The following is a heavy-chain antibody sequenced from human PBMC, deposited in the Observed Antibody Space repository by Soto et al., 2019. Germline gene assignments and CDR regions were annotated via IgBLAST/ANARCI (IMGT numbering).Heavy chain of an antibody. D-gene: IGHD3-3*01. CDR1: GYTFTGYY. CDR2: INPNSGGT. CDR3: AREIFGVVTDYYYGMDV. Sequence: ASVKVSCKASGYTFTGYYMHWVRQAPGQGLEWMGWINPNSGGTNYAQKFQGWVTMTRDTSISTAYMELSRLRSDDTAVYYCAREIFGVVTDYYYGMDVWGQGTTVTVS. J-gene: IGHJ6*02. V-gene: IGHV1-2*04.